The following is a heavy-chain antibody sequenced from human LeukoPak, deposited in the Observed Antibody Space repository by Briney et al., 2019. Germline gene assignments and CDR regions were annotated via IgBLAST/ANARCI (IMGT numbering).Heavy chain of an antibody. CDR2: IHRSGSP. CDR3: AREILGGFNPGAY. CDR1: LDSTTSNF. J-gene: IGHJ4*02. D-gene: IGHD1-14*01. Sequence: SETLSLTCTVPLDSTTSNFWSWVRQPPGKGLEWIGEIHRSGSPNYNPSLQSRVTIAIDRSRNQIALELSSVTAADRAVYYCAREILGGFNPGAYWGQGTLVTVSS. V-gene: IGHV4-4*02.